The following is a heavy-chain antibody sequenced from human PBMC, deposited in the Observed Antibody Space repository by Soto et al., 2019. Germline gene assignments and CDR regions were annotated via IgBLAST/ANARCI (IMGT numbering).Heavy chain of an antibody. V-gene: IGHV5-51*01. CDR2: IYPGDSDT. CDR3: ARPTTRGKYYFGTDV. Sequence: GESLKISCKGSGYSFTSYWIGWVRQMPGKGLECMGIIYPGDSDTRYSPSFQGQVTISADKSISTAYLQWSSLKASDTAMYYCARPTTRGKYYFGTDVWGQGTTVTVSS. J-gene: IGHJ6*02. D-gene: IGHD1-26*01. CDR1: GYSFTSYW.